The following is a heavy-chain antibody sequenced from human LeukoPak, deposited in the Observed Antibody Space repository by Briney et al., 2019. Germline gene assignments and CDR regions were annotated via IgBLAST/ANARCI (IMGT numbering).Heavy chain of an antibody. V-gene: IGHV4-38-2*01. CDR2: IYHSGST. CDR3: ARLRDYYYMDV. CDR1: GYSISSGYY. Sequence: SETLSLTCAVSGYSISSGYYWGWIRQPPGKGLEWIGSIYHSGSTYYNPSPKSRVTISVDTSKNQFSRKLSSVTAADTAVYYCARLRDYYYMDVWGKGTTVTVSS. J-gene: IGHJ6*03.